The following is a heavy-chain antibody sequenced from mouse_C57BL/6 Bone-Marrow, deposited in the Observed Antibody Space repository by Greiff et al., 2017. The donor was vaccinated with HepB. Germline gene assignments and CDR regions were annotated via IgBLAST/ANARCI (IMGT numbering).Heavy chain of an antibody. D-gene: IGHD2-3*01. CDR2: INPSTGGT. J-gene: IGHJ3*01. CDR1: GYSFTGYY. Sequence: EVQLQQSGPELVKPGASVKISCKASGYSFTGYYMNWVKQSPEKSLEWIGEINPSTGGTTYNQKFKAKATLTVDKSSSTAYMQLKSLTSEDSAVYYCARFPYDPFAYWGQGTLVTVSA. V-gene: IGHV1-42*01. CDR3: ARFPYDPFAY.